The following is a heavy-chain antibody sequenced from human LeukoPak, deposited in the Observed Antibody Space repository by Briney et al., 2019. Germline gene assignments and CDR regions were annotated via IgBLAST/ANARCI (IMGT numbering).Heavy chain of an antibody. Sequence: GGSLRLSCAASGFTFSSYGMHWVRQAPGKGLEWVAVISYDGSNKYYADSVKGRFTISRDNSKNTLYLQMNSLRAEDTAVYYCARDLRYCSGGSCFIYFDYWGQGTLVTVSS. V-gene: IGHV3-30*03. CDR2: ISYDGSNK. D-gene: IGHD2-15*01. CDR3: ARDLRYCSGGSCFIYFDY. J-gene: IGHJ4*02. CDR1: GFTFSSYG.